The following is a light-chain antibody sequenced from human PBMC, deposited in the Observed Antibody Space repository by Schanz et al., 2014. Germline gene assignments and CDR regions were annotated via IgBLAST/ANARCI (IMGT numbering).Light chain of an antibody. J-gene: IGLJ2*01. CDR2: DVT. CDR3: CSYAGRYTLV. Sequence: QSALTQPPSVSGSPGQSVTISCTGTSSDVGSYNRVSWYQQPPGTAPKLMIYDVTNRPSGVPDRFSGSKSGSTASLTISGLRAEDEADYYCCSYAGRYTLVFGGGTKVTVL. V-gene: IGLV2-18*02. CDR1: SSDVGSYNR.